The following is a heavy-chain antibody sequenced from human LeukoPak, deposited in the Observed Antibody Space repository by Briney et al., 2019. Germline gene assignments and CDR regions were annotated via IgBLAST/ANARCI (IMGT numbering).Heavy chain of an antibody. J-gene: IGHJ4*02. Sequence: GGPLRLSCAASGFTFSSYWMSWVRQAPGKGLEWVANIKQDGSEKYYVDSVKGRFTISRDNAKHSLYLQMNSLRAEDTAVYYCARGITSGPRRYDVRNFDYWGQGTPVTVSS. D-gene: IGHD3-3*01. CDR3: ARGITSGPRRYDVRNFDY. CDR2: IKQDGSEK. CDR1: GFTFSSYW. V-gene: IGHV3-7*01.